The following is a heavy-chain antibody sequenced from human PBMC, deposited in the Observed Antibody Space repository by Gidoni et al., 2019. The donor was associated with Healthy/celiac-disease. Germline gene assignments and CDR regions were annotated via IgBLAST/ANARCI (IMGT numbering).Heavy chain of an antibody. CDR3: AKGGDYDFWSGSRFDP. V-gene: IGHV3-9*01. CDR2: ISWNSGSI. J-gene: IGHJ5*02. CDR1: GFNFEDYA. Sequence: EVQLVESGGGLVPPGRSLRLSCAASGFNFEDYAMHWVRQAPGKGLEWVSGISWNSGSIGYADSVKGRFTISRDNAKNSLYLQMNSLRAEDTALYYCAKGGDYDFWSGSRFDPWGQGTLVTVSS. D-gene: IGHD3-3*01.